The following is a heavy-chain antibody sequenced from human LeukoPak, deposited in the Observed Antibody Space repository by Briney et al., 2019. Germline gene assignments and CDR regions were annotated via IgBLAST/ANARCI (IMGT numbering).Heavy chain of an antibody. Sequence: ASVKVSCKASGGTFTSYAFSWVRQAPGQGLEWMGGIIPIFGTANYAQKFQGRVTITADESTSTAYMELSSLRSEDTAVYYCARTRSGWPSYGYGMDVWGQGTTVTVSS. D-gene: IGHD6-19*01. J-gene: IGHJ6*02. CDR1: GGTFTSYA. V-gene: IGHV1-69*13. CDR2: IIPIFGTA. CDR3: ARTRSGWPSYGYGMDV.